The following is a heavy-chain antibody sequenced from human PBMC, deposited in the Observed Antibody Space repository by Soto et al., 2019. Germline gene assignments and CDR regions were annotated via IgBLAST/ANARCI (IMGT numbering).Heavy chain of an antibody. CDR3: ARTRRALAAIVFDWFDP. Sequence: GESLKISCKGSGYSFTSYWISWVRQMPGKGLEWMGRIDPSDSYTNYSPTFQGHVTISADKSISTAYLQWSSLKASDTAMYYCARTRRALAAIVFDWFDPWGQGTLVTVSS. V-gene: IGHV5-10-1*01. CDR2: IDPSDSYT. D-gene: IGHD2-2*02. CDR1: GYSFTSYW. J-gene: IGHJ5*02.